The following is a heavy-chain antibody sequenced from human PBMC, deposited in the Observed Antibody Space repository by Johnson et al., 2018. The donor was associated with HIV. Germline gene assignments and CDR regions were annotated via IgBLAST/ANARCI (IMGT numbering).Heavy chain of an antibody. CDR1: GFTFSSYG. Sequence: QVQLVESGGGVVQPGRSLRLSCAASGFTFSSYGMHWVRQAPGKGLEWVAVLSYDGRNKYYADSVKGRFTISRDNSKNTLYLQMNSLRAEDTAVYYCAKDQGITMIVVVAGAFDIWGQGTMVTVSS. CDR3: AKDQGITMIVVVAGAFDI. CDR2: LSYDGRNK. D-gene: IGHD3-22*01. J-gene: IGHJ3*02. V-gene: IGHV3-30*18.